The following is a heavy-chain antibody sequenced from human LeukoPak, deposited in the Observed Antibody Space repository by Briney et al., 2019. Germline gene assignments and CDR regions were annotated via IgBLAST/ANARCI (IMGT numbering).Heavy chain of an antibody. V-gene: IGHV1-69*13. D-gene: IGHD2-2*01. Sequence: SVKVSCKASGGTFSSYAISWVRQAPGQGLEWMGGIIPIFGTANYAQKFQGRVTITADESTSTAYMELSSLRSEDTAVYYCARDQVRCSSTSCYPRLYYYYYGMDVWGQGTTVTVSS. CDR2: IIPIFGTA. CDR3: ARDQVRCSSTSCYPRLYYYYYGMDV. CDR1: GGTFSSYA. J-gene: IGHJ6*02.